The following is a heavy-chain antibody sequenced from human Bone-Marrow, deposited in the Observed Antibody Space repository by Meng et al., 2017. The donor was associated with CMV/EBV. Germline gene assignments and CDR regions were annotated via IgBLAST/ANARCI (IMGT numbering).Heavy chain of an antibody. Sequence: GESLKISCAASGFTVSSNYMSWVRQAPGKGLEWVSVIYSGGSTYYADSVKGRFTISRDNAKNSLYLQMNSLRAEDTAVYYCARRRIYGYCSSTSCSTETYYYYYGMDVWGQGTTVTVSS. J-gene: IGHJ6*02. V-gene: IGHV3-53*01. CDR2: IYSGGST. CDR3: ARRRIYGYCSSTSCSTETYYYYYGMDV. CDR1: GFTVSSNY. D-gene: IGHD2-2*03.